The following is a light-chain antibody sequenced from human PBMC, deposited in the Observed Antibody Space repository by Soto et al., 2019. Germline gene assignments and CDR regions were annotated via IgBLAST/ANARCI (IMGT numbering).Light chain of an antibody. CDR2: GNN. Sequence: QSVLTQPPSVSGAPGQRVTISCTGRSSNIGAGYDVHWYQQLPGAAPKLLIYGNNNRPSGVPDRFSGSKSGTSASLAITGLQAEDEAHYYCQSYDSSLSAPYVFGTGIKVAVL. CDR3: QSYDSSLSAPYV. J-gene: IGLJ1*01. CDR1: SSNIGAGYD. V-gene: IGLV1-40*01.